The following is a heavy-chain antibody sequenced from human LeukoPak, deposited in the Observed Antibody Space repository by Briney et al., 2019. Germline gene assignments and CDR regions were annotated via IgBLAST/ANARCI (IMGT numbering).Heavy chain of an antibody. CDR1: GGSISSYY. CDR3: AREPLGAAGFDY. D-gene: IGHD4/OR15-4a*01. CDR2: IYYSGGT. Sequence: SETLSLTCTVSGGSISSYYWSWIRQPPGKGLEWIGYIYYSGGTNYNPSLKSRVTISVDTSKNQFSLKLSSVTAADTAVYYCAREPLGAAGFDYWGQGTLVTVSS. V-gene: IGHV4-59*01. J-gene: IGHJ4*02.